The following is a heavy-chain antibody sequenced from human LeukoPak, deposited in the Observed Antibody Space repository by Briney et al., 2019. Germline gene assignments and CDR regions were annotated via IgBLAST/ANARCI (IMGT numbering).Heavy chain of an antibody. CDR3: ARDGPDYGDYVTPQYDY. V-gene: IGHV3-30-3*01. CDR2: ISYDGSNK. D-gene: IGHD4-17*01. Sequence: GRSLRLSCAASGFTFSSYAMHWVRQAPGKGLEWVAVISYDGSNKYYADSVKGRFTISRDNSKNTLYLQMNSLRAEDTAVYYCARDGPDYGDYVTPQYDYWGQGTLVTVSS. CDR1: GFTFSSYA. J-gene: IGHJ4*02.